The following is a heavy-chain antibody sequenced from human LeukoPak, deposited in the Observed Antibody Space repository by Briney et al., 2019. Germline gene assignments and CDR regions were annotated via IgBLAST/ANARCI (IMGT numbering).Heavy chain of an antibody. CDR1: GFTFSSYG. J-gene: IGHJ4*02. Sequence: PGRSLRLSCAASGFTFSSYGMHWVRQAPGKGLEWVAVISYDGSNKYYADSVKGRFTISRDNSKNTLYLQMNSLRAEDTAVYYCAKEGAVWGQGTLVTASP. CDR2: ISYDGSNK. D-gene: IGHD1-26*01. V-gene: IGHV3-30*18. CDR3: AKEGAV.